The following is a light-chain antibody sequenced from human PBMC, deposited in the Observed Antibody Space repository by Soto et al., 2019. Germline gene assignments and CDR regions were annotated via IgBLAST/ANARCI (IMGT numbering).Light chain of an antibody. CDR3: AVWDDTLNGQV. Sequence: QSVLTQPPSASGTPGQRVTMSCFGSSANIGSHSVNWYQQFPGTSPKLLIQTSNERPSGVTDRFSGSKSGTSASLAISGLQYEDEADYYCAVWDDTLNGQVFGEGTKLTVL. CDR1: SANIGSHS. V-gene: IGLV1-44*01. J-gene: IGLJ3*02. CDR2: TSN.